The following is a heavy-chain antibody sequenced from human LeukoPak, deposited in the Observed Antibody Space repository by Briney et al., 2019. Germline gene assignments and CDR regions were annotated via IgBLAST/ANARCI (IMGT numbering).Heavy chain of an antibody. CDR1: GYSITSGYY. CDR2: LYYGEST. Sequence: SETLSLTCAVSGYSITSGYYWGWIRQPPGKGLEWIGSLYYGESTDYNPSLKSRATISLDTAKNQFSLRLTSVTAADTAVYYCARLERSGSSGSPIWGQGTMVTVSS. J-gene: IGHJ3*02. V-gene: IGHV4-38-2*01. CDR3: ARLERSGSSGSPI. D-gene: IGHD3-22*01.